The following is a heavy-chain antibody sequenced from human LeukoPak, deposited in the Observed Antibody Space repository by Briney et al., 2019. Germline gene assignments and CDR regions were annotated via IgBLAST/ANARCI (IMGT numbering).Heavy chain of an antibody. J-gene: IGHJ5*02. CDR3: ARRQKYGAYAVWFDP. Sequence: SETLSLTCSVSGGSISSSSYYWGWLRQPPGKGLEWIGSIYYSESIDDKGGRTYYNPSLKSRATISVDTSKNQFSLQLRSATAADTAVYYCARRQKYGAYAVWFDPWGQGTLVTVSS. V-gene: IGHV4-39*01. CDR2: IYYSESIDDKGGRT. CDR1: GGSISSSSYY. D-gene: IGHD4-17*01.